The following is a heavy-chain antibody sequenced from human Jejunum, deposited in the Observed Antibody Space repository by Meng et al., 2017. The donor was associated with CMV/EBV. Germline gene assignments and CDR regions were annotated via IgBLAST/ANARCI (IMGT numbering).Heavy chain of an antibody. CDR1: GFTFSTYA. D-gene: IGHD3-16*01. J-gene: IGHJ3*02. V-gene: IGHV3-13*01. CDR3: ARDGGLGALDI. Sequence: SCAASGFTFSTYAMHWVRQATGKGLEWVSGIGTVGDTYYPDSVKGRFTISREHAKNSLYLQMNSLRAGDTAVYYCARDGGLGALDIWGQGTMVTVSS. CDR2: IGTVGDT.